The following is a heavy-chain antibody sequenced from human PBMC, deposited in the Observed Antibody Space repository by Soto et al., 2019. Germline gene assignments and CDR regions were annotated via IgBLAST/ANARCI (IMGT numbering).Heavy chain of an antibody. CDR3: ASVSYYYGSGSYYKDYYYGMDV. V-gene: IGHV4-34*01. CDR1: GGSFSGYY. Sequence: SETLSLTCAVYGGSFSGYYWSWIRQPPGKGLEWIGEINHSGSTNYNPSLKSRVTISEDTSKNQFSLKLSSVTAADTAVYYCASVSYYYGSGSYYKDYYYGMDVWGQGTTVS. CDR2: INHSGST. J-gene: IGHJ6*02. D-gene: IGHD3-10*01.